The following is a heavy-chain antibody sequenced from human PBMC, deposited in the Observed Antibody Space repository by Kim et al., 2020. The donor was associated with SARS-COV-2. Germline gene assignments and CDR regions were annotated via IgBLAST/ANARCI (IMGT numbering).Heavy chain of an antibody. V-gene: IGHV4-39*01. CDR3: ARHPLGGPYYDYVWGSYGVSYFDY. J-gene: IGHJ4*02. Sequence: SETLSLTCTVSGGSISSSSYYWGWIRQPPGKGLEWIGSIYYSGSTYYNPSLKSRVTISVDTSKNQFSLKLSSVTAADTAVYYCARHPLGGPYYDYVWGSYGVSYFDYWGQGTLVTVSS. D-gene: IGHD3-16*01. CDR1: GGSISSSSYY. CDR2: IYYSGST.